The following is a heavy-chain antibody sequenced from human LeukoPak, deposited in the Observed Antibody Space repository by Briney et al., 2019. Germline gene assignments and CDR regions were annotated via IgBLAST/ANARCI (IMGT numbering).Heavy chain of an antibody. Sequence: GASVRVSCKASGYGFTDYYIHWVRQAPGQGLEWMAWINPNSGVTNYAQKFQGRVTMTRDTSINTAYMGLNRLRSDDTAVYYCARGGNWQQLVKYCFDYWGQGTLVTVSS. J-gene: IGHJ4*02. CDR2: INPNSGVT. D-gene: IGHD6-13*01. CDR1: GYGFTDYY. V-gene: IGHV1-2*02. CDR3: ARGGNWQQLVKYCFDY.